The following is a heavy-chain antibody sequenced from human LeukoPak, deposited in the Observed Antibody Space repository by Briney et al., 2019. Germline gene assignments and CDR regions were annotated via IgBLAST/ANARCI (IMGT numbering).Heavy chain of an antibody. CDR3: ARPRGSSGWLDY. Sequence: ASVKVSCKASGYTFTGYYMHWVRQAPGQGLEWMGWINPNSGGTNYAQKFQGRVTMTRDTSISTAYMELSRLRSDGTAVYYCARPRGSSGWLDYWGQGTPVTVSS. D-gene: IGHD6-19*01. V-gene: IGHV1-2*02. CDR1: GYTFTGYY. CDR2: INPNSGGT. J-gene: IGHJ4*02.